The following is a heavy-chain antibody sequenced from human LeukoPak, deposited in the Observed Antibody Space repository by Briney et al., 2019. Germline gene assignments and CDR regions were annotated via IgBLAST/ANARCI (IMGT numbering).Heavy chain of an antibody. V-gene: IGHV3-30*03. CDR3: ARGPRPDTPYNWFDP. Sequence: GGSLRLSCAASGFTFSSYGMHWVRQAPGKGLEWVAVISYDGSNKYYADSVKGRFTISRDNSKNTLYLQMNSPRAEDTAVYYCARGPRPDTPYNWFDPWGQGTLVIVSS. CDR1: GFTFSSYG. CDR2: ISYDGSNK. J-gene: IGHJ5*02.